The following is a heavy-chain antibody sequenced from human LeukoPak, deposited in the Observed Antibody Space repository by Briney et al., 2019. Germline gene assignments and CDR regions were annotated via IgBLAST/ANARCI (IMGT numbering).Heavy chain of an antibody. CDR3: ASSSGSYYGSAFGI. V-gene: IGHV5-10-1*01. CDR2: IDPSDSYT. Sequence: GESLKISCQGSGSSFTSYWISWVRQLPGKGLEWMGRIDPSDSYTNYSPSFQGHVTISADKSISTAYLQWSSLKASDTAMYYCASSSGSYYGSAFGIWGQGTMVTVSS. CDR1: GSSFTSYW. D-gene: IGHD1-26*01. J-gene: IGHJ3*02.